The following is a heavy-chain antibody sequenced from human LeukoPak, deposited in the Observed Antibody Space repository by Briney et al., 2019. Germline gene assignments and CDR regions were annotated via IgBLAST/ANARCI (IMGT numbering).Heavy chain of an antibody. J-gene: IGHJ4*02. D-gene: IGHD4-17*01. CDR2: FYPGDSDT. CDR3: ARAPTSVSNPYFFDS. Sequence: GESLTISCQGSGYNFATYWIGWVRQMPGKGLEWMGIFYPGDSDTRYSPSFRGQVTLSFDKSIRTAYLHWSSLKASDTVIYYCARAPTSVSNPYFFDSWGQGTLVTASS. CDR1: GYNFATYW. V-gene: IGHV5-51*01.